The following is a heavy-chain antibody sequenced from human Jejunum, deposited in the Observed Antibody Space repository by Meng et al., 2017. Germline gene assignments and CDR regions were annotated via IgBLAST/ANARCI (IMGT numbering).Heavy chain of an antibody. D-gene: IGHD6-13*01. J-gene: IGHJ4*02. CDR3: ARLANSSPDY. CDR1: GGSISSRSYY. Sequence: QVQLQESGPGLGKPSETLSLTCTVSGGSISSRSYYWGWIRQPPGKGLEWIASVFYSGTTYYNPSLQSRVTISIDTSKNQFSMRLTSVTATDTSVYYCARLANSSPDYWGRGTLVTVSS. CDR2: VFYSGTT. V-gene: IGHV4-39*01.